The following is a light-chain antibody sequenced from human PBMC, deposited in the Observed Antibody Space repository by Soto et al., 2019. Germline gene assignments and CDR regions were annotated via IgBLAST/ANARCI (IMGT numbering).Light chain of an antibody. Sequence: DIQMTQSPSTLSGSVGDRVTITCRASQTISSWLAWYQQKPGKAPKLLIYKASTLKSGVPSRFSGSGSGTEFTLTISSLQPDHFATYYCQHYNSYSETFGQGTKV. V-gene: IGKV1-5*03. CDR3: QHYNSYSET. J-gene: IGKJ1*01. CDR1: QTISSW. CDR2: KAS.